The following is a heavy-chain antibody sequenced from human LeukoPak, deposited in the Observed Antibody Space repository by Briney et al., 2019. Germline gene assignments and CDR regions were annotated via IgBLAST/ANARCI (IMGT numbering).Heavy chain of an antibody. J-gene: IGHJ4*02. CDR1: AFTFSSYS. CDR3: ARRGYHDYSGFDY. V-gene: IGHV3-21*01. Sequence: PGGSLRLSCAGSAFTFSSYSMNWVRQAPGKGLEWVSSISGSSSDIYYADSVKGRFSISRGNAKNSLYLQMKSLRAEDTAVYYCARRGYHDYSGFDYWGQGTLVTVSS. CDR2: ISGSSSDI. D-gene: IGHD1-26*01.